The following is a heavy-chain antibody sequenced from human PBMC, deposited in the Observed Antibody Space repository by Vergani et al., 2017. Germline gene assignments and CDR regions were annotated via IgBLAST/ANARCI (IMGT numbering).Heavy chain of an antibody. CDR2: IYYSGST. V-gene: IGHV4-31*03. J-gene: IGHJ2*01. CDR3: SSEPAPRRYWYFDL. CDR1: GGSISSGGYY. Sequence: QVQLQESGPGLVKPSQTLSLTCTVSGGSISSGGYYCSWIRQHPGKGLEWIGYIYYSGSTYYNPSLKSRVTISVDTSKTQFSLKLSSGTAADTAVYYCSSEPAPRRYWYFDLWGRGTLVTVSS.